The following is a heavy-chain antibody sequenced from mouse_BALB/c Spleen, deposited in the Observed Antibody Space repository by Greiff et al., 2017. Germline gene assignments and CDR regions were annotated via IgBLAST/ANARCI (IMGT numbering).Heavy chain of an antibody. CDR2: IWAGGST. Sequence: VMLVESGPGLVAPSQSLSITCTVSGFSLTSYGVHWVRQPPGKGLEWLGVIWAGGSTNYNSALMSRLSISKDNSKSKVFLKMNSLQTDDTAMYYCAKAYYRYYYAMDYWGQGTSVTVSS. CDR1: GFSLTSYG. J-gene: IGHJ4*01. CDR3: AKAYYRYYYAMDY. D-gene: IGHD2-14*01. V-gene: IGHV2-9*02.